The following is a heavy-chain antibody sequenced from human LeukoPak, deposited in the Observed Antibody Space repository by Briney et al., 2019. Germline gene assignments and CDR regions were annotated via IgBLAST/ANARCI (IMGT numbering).Heavy chain of an antibody. Sequence: SETLSLTCTVSGGSISTYYWTWIRQPPGKGLEWIGYIYYSGSTNYNPSLKSRVTISLDTSKNQFSLKLSSVTAADTAVYYCARAILSGYPDSWGQGTLVIVFS. CDR1: GGSISTYY. V-gene: IGHV4-59*01. D-gene: IGHD3-3*01. CDR3: ARAILSGYPDS. CDR2: IYYSGST. J-gene: IGHJ4*02.